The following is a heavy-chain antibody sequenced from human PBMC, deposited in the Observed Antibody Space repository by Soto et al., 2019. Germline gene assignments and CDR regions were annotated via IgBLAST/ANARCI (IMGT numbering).Heavy chain of an antibody. CDR2: IPQEGGDG. CDR3: ARDQLILPAHDFFYGSDV. J-gene: IGHJ6*02. D-gene: IGHD2-21*02. V-gene: IGHV3-7*01. CDR1: GFTFSMYS. Sequence: DVQLVESGGAVVQPGESLRLSCEVSGFTFSMYSMTWVRQAPGKGLEWVAKIPQEGGDGHYADSVKGRFTISRDNAKNSVFLQMNHLRAADTAVYYCARDQLILPAHDFFYGSDVWGQGATVTVS.